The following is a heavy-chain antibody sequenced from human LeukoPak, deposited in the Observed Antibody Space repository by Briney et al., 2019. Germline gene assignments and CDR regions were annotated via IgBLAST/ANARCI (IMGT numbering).Heavy chain of an antibody. D-gene: IGHD6-25*01. CDR3: ARGSAASDAFDI. V-gene: IGHV1-46*01. Sequence: ASVKVSCKASGYTFSSHYVHWVRQAPGQGFEWLGIINPSGGSTNYAQKFRGTATMTRDMSTSTVYMELSSLRSEDTALYYCARGSAASDAFDIWGQGTMVTVSS. CDR2: INPSGGST. CDR1: GYTFSSHY. J-gene: IGHJ3*02.